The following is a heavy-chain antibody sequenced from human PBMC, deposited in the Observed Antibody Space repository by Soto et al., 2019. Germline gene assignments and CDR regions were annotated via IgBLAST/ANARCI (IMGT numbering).Heavy chain of an antibody. J-gene: IGHJ6*02. D-gene: IGHD6-19*01. CDR1: GFTFSSYS. CDR2: ISSSSSYI. Sequence: GGSLRLSCAASGFTFSSYSMNWVRQAPGKGLEWVSSISSSSSYIYYADSVKGRFTISRDNAKNSLYLQMNSLRAEDTAVYYCAREGVQQWLVPNYGMDVWGQGTTVTVSS. V-gene: IGHV3-21*01. CDR3: AREGVQQWLVPNYGMDV.